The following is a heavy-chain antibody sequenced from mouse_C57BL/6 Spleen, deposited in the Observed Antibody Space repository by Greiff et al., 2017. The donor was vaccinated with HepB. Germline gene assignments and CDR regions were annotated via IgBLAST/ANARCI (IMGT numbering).Heavy chain of an antibody. CDR1: GFTFSDSW. CDR3: TREAHYDYDDEVYYAMDY. V-gene: IGHV6-6*01. Sequence: EVHLVESGGGLVQPGGSMKLSCAASGFTFSDSWLDWVRQSPEQGLEWVAEIRNKANNHAPYYAESVKERFTISRDDSKSSVYLQMNSLRAEDTGIYYCTREAHYDYDDEVYYAMDYWGQGTSVTVSS. J-gene: IGHJ4*01. CDR2: IRNKANNHAP. D-gene: IGHD2-4*01.